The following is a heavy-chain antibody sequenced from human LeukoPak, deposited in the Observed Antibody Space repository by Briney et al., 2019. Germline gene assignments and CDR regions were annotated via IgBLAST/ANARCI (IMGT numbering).Heavy chain of an antibody. J-gene: IGHJ5*02. CDR3: ARDYGDL. CDR1: GFTVSRKY. Sequence: GGSLRLSCAASGFTVSRKYMSWVRQAPGKGLEWVAVIYTDGSTYYAESVKGRFTISRDNSKNTLYPQMNSLRAEDMAVYYCARDYGDLWGQGTLVTVSS. D-gene: IGHD3-10*01. CDR2: IYTDGST. V-gene: IGHV3-53*03.